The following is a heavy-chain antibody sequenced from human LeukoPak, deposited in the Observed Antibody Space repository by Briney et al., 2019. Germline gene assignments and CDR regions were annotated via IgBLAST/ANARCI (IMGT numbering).Heavy chain of an antibody. J-gene: IGHJ5*02. D-gene: IGHD3-9*01. CDR2: IYHSGST. CDR1: GYSISSGYY. Sequence: PSETLSLTCTVSGYSISSGYYWGWIRQPPGKGLEWIGSIYHSGSTYYNPSLKSRVTISVDTSKNQLSLKLSSVTAADTAVYYCARDRPLRYFDWPATEGGGYWFDPWGQGTLVTVSS. V-gene: IGHV4-38-2*02. CDR3: ARDRPLRYFDWPATEGGGYWFDP.